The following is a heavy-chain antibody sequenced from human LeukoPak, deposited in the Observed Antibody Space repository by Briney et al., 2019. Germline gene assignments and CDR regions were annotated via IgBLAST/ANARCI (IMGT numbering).Heavy chain of an antibody. CDR2: ISSSSSSYI. CDR3: ARDRAMEVGAYYFDY. CDR1: RFTFSSYS. D-gene: IGHD1-26*01. V-gene: IGHV3-21*01. J-gene: IGHJ4*02. Sequence: PGGSLRLSCAASRFTFSSYSMNWVRQAPGKGLEWVSSISSSSSSYIYYADSVKGRFTISRDNAKNSLYLQMNSLRAEDTAVYYCARDRAMEVGAYYFDYWGQGTLVTVSS.